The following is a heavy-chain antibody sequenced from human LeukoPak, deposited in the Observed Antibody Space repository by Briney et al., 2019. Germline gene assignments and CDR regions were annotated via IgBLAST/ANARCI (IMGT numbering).Heavy chain of an antibody. V-gene: IGHV3-23*01. D-gene: IGHD5-18*01. CDR3: ARGESGYSYGWHFYYYYMDV. CDR2: ISGSGGST. J-gene: IGHJ6*03. Sequence: GGSLRLSCAASGFTFSSYAMSWVRQAPGKGLEWVSSISGSGGSTYYADSVKGRFTISRDNSKNTLYLQMNSLRAEDTAVYYCARGESGYSYGWHFYYYYMDVWGKGTTVTVSS. CDR1: GFTFSSYA.